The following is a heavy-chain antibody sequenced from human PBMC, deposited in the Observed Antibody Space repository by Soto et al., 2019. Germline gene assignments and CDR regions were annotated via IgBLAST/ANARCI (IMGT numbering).Heavy chain of an antibody. V-gene: IGHV3-30-3*01. CDR1: GFTFSSYA. D-gene: IGHD1-7*01. Sequence: QVQLVESGGGVVQPGRSLRLSCAASGFTFSSYAMHWVRQAPGKGLEWVAIISHGGSNKYYADSVKGRFTISRDNSKNKLYLQMNSLRPEDTAVYYCARELNSWNYENGWFDPWGQGTLVTVSS. J-gene: IGHJ5*02. CDR2: ISHGGSNK. CDR3: ARELNSWNYENGWFDP.